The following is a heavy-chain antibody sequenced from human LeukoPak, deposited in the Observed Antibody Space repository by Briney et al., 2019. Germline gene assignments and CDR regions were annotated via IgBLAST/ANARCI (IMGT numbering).Heavy chain of an antibody. V-gene: IGHV1-2*02. Sequence: ASVKVSCKSSGYTFTGYYMHWVRQAPGQGLEWMGWINPNSGGTNYAQKFQGRVTMTRDTSISTAYMELSRLRSDDTAVYYCATGNSSGWNAPDYYVMDFGAKGPRSPSP. D-gene: IGHD6-19*01. CDR3: ATGNSSGWNAPDYYVMDF. CDR2: INPNSGGT. J-gene: IGHJ6*02. CDR1: GYTFTGYY.